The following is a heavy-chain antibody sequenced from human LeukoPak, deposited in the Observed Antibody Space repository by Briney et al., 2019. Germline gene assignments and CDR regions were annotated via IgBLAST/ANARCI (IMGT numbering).Heavy chain of an antibody. Sequence: PGGSLRLSCTPSGFTFRRYWMGWVRQAPGKGLEWVANRNEDGNKKYYVDSVKGRFTISRDKSKNSLYLQMNSLRVEDTAVYYCARGCTSSSCYDYWGQGTLVTVSS. CDR3: ARGCTSSSCYDY. CDR2: RNEDGNKK. CDR1: GFTFRRYW. J-gene: IGHJ4*02. D-gene: IGHD2-2*01. V-gene: IGHV3-7*04.